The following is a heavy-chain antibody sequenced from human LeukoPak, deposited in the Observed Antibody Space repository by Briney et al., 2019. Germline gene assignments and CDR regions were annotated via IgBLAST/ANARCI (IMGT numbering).Heavy chain of an antibody. CDR1: GFTLSSYE. CDR2: ISSSGSTI. V-gene: IGHV3-48*03. CDR3: AELGITMIGGV. Sequence: PGGSLRLSCAASGFTLSSYEMNWVRQAPGQRVGRVSYISSSGSTIYYADSVKGRFTISRDNAKNSLYLQMNSLRAEDTAVYYCAELGITMIGGVWGKGTTVTISS. D-gene: IGHD3-10*02. J-gene: IGHJ6*04.